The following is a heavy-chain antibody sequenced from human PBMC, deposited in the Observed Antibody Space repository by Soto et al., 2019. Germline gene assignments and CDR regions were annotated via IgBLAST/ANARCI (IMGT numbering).Heavy chain of an antibody. J-gene: IGHJ5*02. D-gene: IGHD1-1*01. Sequence: ASVRVSCKAPRYIFTAYFMHWVRQAPGQGLEWMGWINPNNGATHYGLSFQGRVTMTRDTSISTAYMELSSLRSDDTAVYYCASHDPGARFDPWGQGTLVTVSS. CDR3: ASHDPGARFDP. CDR2: INPNNGAT. CDR1: RYIFTAYF. V-gene: IGHV1-2*02.